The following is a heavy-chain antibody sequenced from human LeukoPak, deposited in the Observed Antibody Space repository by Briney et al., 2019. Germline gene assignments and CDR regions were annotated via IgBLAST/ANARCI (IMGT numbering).Heavy chain of an antibody. J-gene: IGHJ5*02. CDR1: GGSFSGYY. Sequence: SETLSLTCAVSGGSFSGYYWSWIRQPPGKGLEWIGEINHSGSTNYNPSLKSRVTISVDTSKNQFSLKLSSVTAADTAVYYCARGRPLLWFGELWLNWFDPWGQGTLVTVSS. CDR3: ARGRPLLWFGELWLNWFDP. CDR2: INHSGST. D-gene: IGHD3-10*01. V-gene: IGHV4-34*01.